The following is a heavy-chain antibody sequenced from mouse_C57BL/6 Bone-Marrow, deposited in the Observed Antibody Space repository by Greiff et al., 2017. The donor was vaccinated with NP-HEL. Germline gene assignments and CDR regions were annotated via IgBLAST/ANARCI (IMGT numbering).Heavy chain of an antibody. V-gene: IGHV5-4*01. CDR2: ISDGGSYT. CDR1: GFTFSSYA. D-gene: IGHD4-1*02. Sequence: EVQRVESGGGLVKPGGSLKLSCAASGFTFSSYAMSWVRQTPEKRLEWVATISDGGSYTYYPDNVKGRFTISRDNAKNNLYLQMSHLKSEDTAMYYCASQLGPAWFAYWGQGTLVTVSA. CDR3: ASQLGPAWFAY. J-gene: IGHJ3*01.